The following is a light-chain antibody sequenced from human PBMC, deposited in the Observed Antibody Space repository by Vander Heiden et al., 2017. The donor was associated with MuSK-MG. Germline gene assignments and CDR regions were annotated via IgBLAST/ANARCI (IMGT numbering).Light chain of an antibody. J-gene: IGLJ2*01. Sequence: QSVLTQPPSASGTPGQRVTISCSGSSSNIGSNYVYWYQQLPGTAPKLLIYRNNQRPSGVPDRFSGSKSGTSASPAISGLRSEDDADYYCAAWDDSLSALFGGGTKLTVL. V-gene: IGLV1-47*01. CDR2: RNN. CDR1: SSNIGSNY. CDR3: AAWDDSLSAL.